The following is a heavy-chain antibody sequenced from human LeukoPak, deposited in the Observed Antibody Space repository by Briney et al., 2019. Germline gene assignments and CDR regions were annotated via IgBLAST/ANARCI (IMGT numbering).Heavy chain of an antibody. Sequence: PSETLSLTCTVSGASISTYYWSWIRQPPGKGLEWIGYIYYSGSTNYNPSLKSRVTISVDTSKNQFSLKLSSVTAADTAVYYCARDGRPQWVVRTGVNWFDPWGQGTLVTVSS. D-gene: IGHD6-19*01. J-gene: IGHJ5*02. V-gene: IGHV4-59*01. CDR1: GASISTYY. CDR3: ARDGRPQWVVRTGVNWFDP. CDR2: IYYSGST.